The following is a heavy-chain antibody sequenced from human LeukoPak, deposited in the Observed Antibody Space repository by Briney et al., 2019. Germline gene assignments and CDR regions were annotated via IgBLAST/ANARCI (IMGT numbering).Heavy chain of an antibody. V-gene: IGHV3-21*01. CDR3: ARDIWGSGSLDY. J-gene: IGHJ4*02. CDR1: GFTFSSYS. CDR2: ISSSSSYI. Sequence: GGSLRLSCAASGFTFSSYSMNWVRQAPGKGLEWVSSISSSSSYIYYADSVKGRFTISRDNAKNSLYLQMNSLRAEDTAVYYCARDIWGSGSLDYWGQGTLVTVSS. D-gene: IGHD3-10*01.